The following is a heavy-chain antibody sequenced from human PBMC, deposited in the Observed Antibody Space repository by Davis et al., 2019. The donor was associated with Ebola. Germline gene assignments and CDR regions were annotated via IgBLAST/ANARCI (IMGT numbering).Heavy chain of an antibody. CDR2: IKQDGSEK. J-gene: IGHJ6*02. D-gene: IGHD6-6*01. V-gene: IGHV3-7*01. CDR1: GFTFSSYW. CDR3: ARGIAALGSKSYYYGMDV. Sequence: GESLKISCAASGFTFSSYWMSWVRQAPGKGLEWVANIKQDGSEKYYVDSVKGRFTISRDNAKNSLYLQMNSLRAEDTAVYYCARGIAALGSKSYYYGMDVWGQGTTVTVSS.